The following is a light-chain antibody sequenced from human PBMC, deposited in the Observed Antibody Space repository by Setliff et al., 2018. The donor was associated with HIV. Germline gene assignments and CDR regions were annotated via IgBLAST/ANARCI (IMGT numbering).Light chain of an antibody. CDR3: SSYSINNLYV. Sequence: QSALTQPASVSGSPGQSITISCTGTSSDIGSSNFVSWYQRHPGKAPKVMIYNVDKRPSGVSNRFSGSKSGNTASLTISGLQTEDEADYYCSSYSINNLYVFATGTKVT. CDR1: SSDIGSSNF. CDR2: NVD. V-gene: IGLV2-14*03. J-gene: IGLJ1*01.